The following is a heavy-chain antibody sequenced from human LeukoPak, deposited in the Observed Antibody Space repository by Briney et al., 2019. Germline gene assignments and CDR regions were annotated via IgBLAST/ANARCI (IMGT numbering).Heavy chain of an antibody. CDR1: GGSINSNSYY. D-gene: IGHD3-10*01. CDR3: ARDAQEVVRGVIISYYYYYMDV. Sequence: PSETLSLTCTVSGGSINSNSYYWGWIRQPPGKGLEWIGNLYYSGSTYYNPSLKSRVTMSVDTSKNQFSLKLSSVTAADTAVYYCARDAQEVVRGVIISYYYYYMDVWGKGTTVTISS. J-gene: IGHJ6*03. V-gene: IGHV4-39*07. CDR2: LYYSGST.